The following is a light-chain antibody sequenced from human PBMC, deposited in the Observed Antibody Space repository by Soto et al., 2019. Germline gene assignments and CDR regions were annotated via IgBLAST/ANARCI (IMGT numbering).Light chain of an antibody. J-gene: IGKJ1*01. CDR1: QSISSW. CDR3: QQYNNWPRT. V-gene: IGKV1-5*03. CDR2: KSS. Sequence: DIQMTQYPSTLSASGGDRVTITCRASQSISSWLALYQQKPGKAPKLLIYKSSILESGVPSRFSGSGSGTEFTLTISSLQSEDFAVYYCQQYNNWPRTFGQGTKVDIK.